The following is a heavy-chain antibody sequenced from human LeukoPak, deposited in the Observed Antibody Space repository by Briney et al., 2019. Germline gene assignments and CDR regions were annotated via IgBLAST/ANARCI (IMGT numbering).Heavy chain of an antibody. Sequence: GSLRLSCAASGFTFSDYSMNWVRQAPGKGLEWISYIGIDSGNTNYADSVKGRFTFSGDKAKNSLYLQMNSLRVEDTAVYYCARDYKYAFDNWGQGTLVTVSS. CDR2: IGIDSGNT. D-gene: IGHD5-24*01. V-gene: IGHV3-48*01. J-gene: IGHJ4*02. CDR3: ARDYKYAFDN. CDR1: GFTFSDYS.